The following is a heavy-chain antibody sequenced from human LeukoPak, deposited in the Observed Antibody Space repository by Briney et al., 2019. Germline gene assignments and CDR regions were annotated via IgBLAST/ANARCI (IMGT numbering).Heavy chain of an antibody. CDR3: TTEPTYYYDSSGCSEFDY. Sequence: GGSLRLSCAASGFTFSNAWMSWVRQAPGKGLEWVGRIKSKTDGGTTDYAAPVKGRFTISRDDSKNTLYLQMNSLKTEDTAVYYCTTEPTYYYDSSGCSEFDYWGQGTLVTVSS. J-gene: IGHJ4*02. D-gene: IGHD3-22*01. CDR1: GFTFSNAW. CDR2: IKSKTDGGTT. V-gene: IGHV3-15*01.